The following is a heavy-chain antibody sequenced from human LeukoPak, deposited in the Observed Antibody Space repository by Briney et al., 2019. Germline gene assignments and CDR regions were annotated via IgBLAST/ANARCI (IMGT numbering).Heavy chain of an antibody. CDR1: GFTFSGSA. D-gene: IGHD3-10*01. J-gene: IGHJ4*02. Sequence: GGSLRLSCAASGFTFSGSAMHWVRQASGKVLEWVGRIRSKANSYATAYAASVKGRFTISRDDSKNTAYLQMNSLKTEDTAVYYCTRRAVATRDRGPTVDYWGQGTLVTVSS. CDR3: TRRAVATRDRGPTVDY. CDR2: IRSKANSYAT. V-gene: IGHV3-73*01.